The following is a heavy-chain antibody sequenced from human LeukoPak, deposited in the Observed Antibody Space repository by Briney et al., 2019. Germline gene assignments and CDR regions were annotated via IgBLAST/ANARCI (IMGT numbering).Heavy chain of an antibody. Sequence: GASVKVSCKASGGTFSSYAISWVRQAPGQGLEWMGGIIPIFGTANYAQEFQGRVTITADESTSTAYMELSSLRSEDTAVYYCARERYSSSTSCYMAYWGQGTLVTVSS. V-gene: IGHV1-69*01. CDR3: ARERYSSSTSCYMAY. CDR2: IIPIFGTA. CDR1: GGTFSSYA. D-gene: IGHD2-2*02. J-gene: IGHJ4*02.